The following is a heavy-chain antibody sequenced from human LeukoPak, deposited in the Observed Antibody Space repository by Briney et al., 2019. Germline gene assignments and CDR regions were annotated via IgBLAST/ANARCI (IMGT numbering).Heavy chain of an antibody. Sequence: SGGSLRLSCAASGFTFSSYAMHWVRQAPGKGLEWVAVISYDGSNKYYADSVKGRFTISRDNAKNSLYLEMNSLRVEDTAVYYCARALGEYGDYVRWFDPWGQGTLLTVSS. CDR1: GFTFSSYA. D-gene: IGHD4-17*01. CDR3: ARALGEYGDYVRWFDP. CDR2: ISYDGSNK. J-gene: IGHJ5*02. V-gene: IGHV3-30*04.